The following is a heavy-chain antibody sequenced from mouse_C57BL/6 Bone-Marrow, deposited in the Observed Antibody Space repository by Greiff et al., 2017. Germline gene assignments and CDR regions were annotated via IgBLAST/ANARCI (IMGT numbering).Heavy chain of an antibody. J-gene: IGHJ3*01. D-gene: IGHD4-1*01. CDR1: GFTFSDYY. Sequence: EVQRVESGGGLVQPGGSLKLSCAASGFTFSDYYMYWVRQTPEKRLEWVAYISNGGGSNYYPDTVKGRFTISRDNAKNTLYLQMSRLKSEDTAMYYCARHGEDNWPFAYWGQGTLVTVSA. CDR2: ISNGGGSN. V-gene: IGHV5-12*01. CDR3: ARHGEDNWPFAY.